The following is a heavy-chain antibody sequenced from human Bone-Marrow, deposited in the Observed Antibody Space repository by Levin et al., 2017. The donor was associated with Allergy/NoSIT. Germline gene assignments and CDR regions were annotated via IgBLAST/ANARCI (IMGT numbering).Heavy chain of an antibody. V-gene: IGHV4-4*02. CDR2: IHDGGRT. CDR1: GDSISSNRW. Sequence: PSETLSLTCAVFGDSISSNRWWSWVRQPPGKGLEWIGEIHDGGRTNYNASLKSRVCMSMDKSQNQFGLRLKSVTAADTAMYYCATHEPVSASYWGQGTLVTVSS. D-gene: IGHD1-14*01. CDR3: ATHEPVSASY. J-gene: IGHJ4*02.